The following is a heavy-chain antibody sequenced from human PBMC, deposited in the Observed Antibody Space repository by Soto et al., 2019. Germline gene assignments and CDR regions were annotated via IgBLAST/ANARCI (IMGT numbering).Heavy chain of an antibody. J-gene: IGHJ6*03. CDR3: ARTTPPYYYYMDV. CDR2: IKQDGSEK. D-gene: IGHD4-17*01. CDR1: GFTFSSYW. V-gene: IGHV3-7*01. Sequence: GGSLRLSCAASGFTFSSYWMSWVRQAPGKGLEWVANIKQDGSEKYYVDSVKGRFTISGDNAKNSLYLQMNSLRAEDTAVYYCARTTPPYYYYMDVWGKGTTVTVSS.